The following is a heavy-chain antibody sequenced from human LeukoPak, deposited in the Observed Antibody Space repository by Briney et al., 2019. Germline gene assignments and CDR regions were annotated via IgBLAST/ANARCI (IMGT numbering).Heavy chain of an antibody. Sequence: GGSLTLSCAASGFTFSNHAMSWVRQAPGKGLEWVSTISGSGGGTFYADSVRGRFTISSDNSKNTLYLQMNSLKAEDTAVYYCAKNRSQLMPTFDFWGQGTLVTVSS. J-gene: IGHJ4*02. CDR1: GFTFSNHA. CDR3: AKNRSQLMPTFDF. D-gene: IGHD2-2*01. V-gene: IGHV3-23*01. CDR2: ISGSGGGT.